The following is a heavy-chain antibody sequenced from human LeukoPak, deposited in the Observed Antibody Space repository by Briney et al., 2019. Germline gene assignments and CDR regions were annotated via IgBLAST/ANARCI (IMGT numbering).Heavy chain of an antibody. CDR3: ARDGQWLVLWWFDP. D-gene: IGHD6-19*01. CDR2: ISYDGSNK. J-gene: IGHJ5*02. CDR1: GFTFSSYA. V-gene: IGHV3-30*04. Sequence: GGSLRLSCAASGFTFSSYAMHWVGQARGKGLEWVAVISYDGSNKYYADSVKGRFTISRDNSKNTLYLQMNSLRAEDTAVYYCARDGQWLVLWWFDPWGQGTLVTVSS.